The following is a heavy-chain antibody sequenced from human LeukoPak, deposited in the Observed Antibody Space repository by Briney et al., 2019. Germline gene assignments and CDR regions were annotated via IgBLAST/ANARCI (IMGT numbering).Heavy chain of an antibody. CDR1: GYTFTSYG. CDR3: ARAYCGGDCYYYYYYYMDV. D-gene: IGHD2-21*01. V-gene: IGHV1-18*01. Sequence: ASVKVSCKASGYTFTSYGISWVRQAPGQGLEWMGWICAYNGNTNYAQKLQGRVTMTTDTSTSTAYMELRSLRSDDTAVYYCARAYCGGDCYYYYYYYMDVWGKGTTVTVSS. CDR2: ICAYNGNT. J-gene: IGHJ6*03.